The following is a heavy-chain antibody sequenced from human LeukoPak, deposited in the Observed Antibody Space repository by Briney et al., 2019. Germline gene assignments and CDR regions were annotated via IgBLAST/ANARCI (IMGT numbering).Heavy chain of an antibody. J-gene: IGHJ5*02. CDR3: ARENDYGNNWFDP. Sequence: GASVKVSCKASGYSFSSYYMHWVRQAPGQGLEWIGIINPSGDSTTYAQKFQGRDTMTRDTSTRTVYMELSSLRSDDTAVYYCARENDYGNNWFDPWGQGTLVTVSS. V-gene: IGHV1-46*01. CDR2: INPSGDST. D-gene: IGHD4-17*01. CDR1: GYSFSSYY.